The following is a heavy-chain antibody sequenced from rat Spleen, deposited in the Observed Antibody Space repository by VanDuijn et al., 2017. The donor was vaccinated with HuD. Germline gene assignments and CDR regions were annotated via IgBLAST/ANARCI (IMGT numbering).Heavy chain of an antibody. CDR1: GFTFSNFP. CDR2: ISTRGGST. D-gene: IGHD1-12*02. J-gene: IGHJ2*01. Sequence: EVQLVESGGDLVQPGRSVRLSCAASGFTFSNFPMAWVRQAPTKGLEWVATISTRGGSTYYRDSVRGRFTISRDNAKSALYLQMDSLRSEDTATYYCTTDSYFDGTYYPGGFDYWGQGVMVTVSS. V-gene: IGHV5-46*01. CDR3: TTDSYFDGTYYPGGFDY.